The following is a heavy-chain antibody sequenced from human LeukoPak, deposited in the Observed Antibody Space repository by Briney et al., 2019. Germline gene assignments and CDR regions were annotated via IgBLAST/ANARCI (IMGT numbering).Heavy chain of an antibody. Sequence: LRLSCAASGFTFSSYSMNWIRQPLGKGLEWIGYIYYSGSTYYNPSLKSRVTISVDTSKNQFSLKLSSVTAADTAVYYCARGYSGYDLFYYYYYGMDVWGQGTTVTVSS. CDR2: IYYSGST. CDR3: ARGYSGYDLFYYYYYGMDV. J-gene: IGHJ6*02. D-gene: IGHD5-12*01. CDR1: GFTFSSYS. V-gene: IGHV4-30-4*01.